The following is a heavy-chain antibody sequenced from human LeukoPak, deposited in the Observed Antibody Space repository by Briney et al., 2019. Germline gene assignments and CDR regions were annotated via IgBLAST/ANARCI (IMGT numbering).Heavy chain of an antibody. V-gene: IGHV1-69*04. CDR1: GGTFSSYA. CDR2: IIPILGIA. CDR3: ARHGYSYGFYYYYYGMDV. J-gene: IGHJ6*02. D-gene: IGHD5-18*01. Sequence: GASVKVSYKASGGTFSSYAISWVRQAPGQGLEWMGRIIPILGIANYAQKFQGRVTITADKSTSTAYMELSSLRSEDTAVYYCARHGYSYGFYYYYYGMDVWGQGTTVTVSS.